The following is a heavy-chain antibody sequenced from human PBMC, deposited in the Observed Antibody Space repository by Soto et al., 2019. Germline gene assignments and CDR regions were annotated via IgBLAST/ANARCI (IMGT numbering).Heavy chain of an antibody. CDR3: ASLPQGYYDRSGRPVDY. Sequence: RGSLRLSCAASGFTFSSYSMNWVRQAPGKGLEWVSSISSSSSYIYYADSVKGRFTISRDNAKNSLYLQMSNLRADDTAIYYCASLPQGYYDRSGRPVDYCGHGTLVTVSS. D-gene: IGHD3-22*01. V-gene: IGHV3-21*04. CDR1: GFTFSSYS. CDR2: ISSSSSYI. J-gene: IGHJ4*01.